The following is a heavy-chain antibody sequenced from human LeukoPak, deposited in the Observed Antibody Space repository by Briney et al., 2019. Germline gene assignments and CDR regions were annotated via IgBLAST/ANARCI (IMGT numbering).Heavy chain of an antibody. Sequence: ASVKVSCKASGYTFTGYYMHWVRQAPGQGLEWMGWINPNSGGTNYAQKFQGRVTMARDTSISTAYMELSRLRSDDTAVYYCATGYSGYDYAGPFDYWGQGTLVTVSS. CDR1: GYTFTGYY. CDR3: ATGYSGYDYAGPFDY. D-gene: IGHD5-12*01. J-gene: IGHJ4*02. V-gene: IGHV1-2*02. CDR2: INPNSGGT.